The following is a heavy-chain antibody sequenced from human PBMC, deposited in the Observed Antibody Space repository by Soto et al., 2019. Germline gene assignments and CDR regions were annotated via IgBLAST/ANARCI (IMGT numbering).Heavy chain of an antibody. CDR2: IYYSGST. V-gene: IGHV4-39*01. J-gene: IGHJ6*03. Sequence: SETLSLTCTVSGGSISSSSYYWGWIRQPPGKGLEWIGSIYYSGSTYYNPSLKSRVTISVDTSKNQFSLKLSSVTAADTAVYYCARRLMDDFWSGPSYYYYMDVWGKGTTVTVSS. CDR1: GGSISSSSYY. CDR3: ARRLMDDFWSGPSYYYYMDV. D-gene: IGHD3-3*01.